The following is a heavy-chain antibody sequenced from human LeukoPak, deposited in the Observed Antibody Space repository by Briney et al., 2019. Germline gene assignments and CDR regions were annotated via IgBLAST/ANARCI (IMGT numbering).Heavy chain of an antibody. CDR1: GYTFTGYY. V-gene: IGHV1-2*02. Sequence: ASVKVSCKASGYTFTGYYMHWVRQAPGQGLEWMGWINPNSGGTNYAQKFQGRVTMTRHTSISTAYMELSRLRSDHTAVYYCASHSTVTTNWFDPWGQGTLVTVSS. D-gene: IGHD4-17*01. CDR2: INPNSGGT. J-gene: IGHJ5*02. CDR3: ASHSTVTTNWFDP.